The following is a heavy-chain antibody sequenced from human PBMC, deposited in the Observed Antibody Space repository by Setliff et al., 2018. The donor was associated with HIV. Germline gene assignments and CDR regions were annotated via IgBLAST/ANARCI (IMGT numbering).Heavy chain of an antibody. CDR2: IIPIFGTA. J-gene: IGHJ4*02. CDR1: GGTFSSYA. D-gene: IGHD5-18*01. CDR3: ARDFRIQLWLRSPFDY. Sequence: ASVKVSCKASGGTFSSYAISWVRQAPGQGLEWMGGIIPIFGTANYAQKFQGRVTITADESTSTAYMELSSLRSEDTAVYYCARDFRIQLWLRSPFDYWGQGTLVTVSS. V-gene: IGHV1-69*13.